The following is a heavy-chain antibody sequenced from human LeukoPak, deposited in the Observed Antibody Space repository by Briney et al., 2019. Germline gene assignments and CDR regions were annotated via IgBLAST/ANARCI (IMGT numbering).Heavy chain of an antibody. D-gene: IGHD4-17*01. CDR1: GFTFSSYG. J-gene: IGHJ4*02. CDR3: ASPPPGMTTATSAYFDY. Sequence: PGGSLRLSCAASGFTFSSYGMHWVRQAPGKGLEWVSAISGSGGSTYYADSVKGRFTISRDNSKNTLYLQMNSLRAEDTAVYYCASPPPGMTTATSAYFDYWGQGTLVTVSS. CDR2: ISGSGGST. V-gene: IGHV3-23*01.